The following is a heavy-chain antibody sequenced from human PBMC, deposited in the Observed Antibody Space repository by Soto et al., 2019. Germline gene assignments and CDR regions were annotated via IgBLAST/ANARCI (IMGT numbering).Heavy chain of an antibody. CDR1: GFTFTSSA. D-gene: IGHD4-17*01. J-gene: IGHJ6*02. V-gene: IGHV1-58*02. CDR2: IVVGSGNT. Sequence: QMQLVQSGPEVKKPGTSVKVSCKASGFTFTSSARQWVRQARGQRLEWIGWIVVGSGNTNYAQKFQERVTITRDMATSTAYMQLSSLRSEDTAVYYCAAEGTVTTGMDVWGQGTTVTVSS. CDR3: AAEGTVTTGMDV.